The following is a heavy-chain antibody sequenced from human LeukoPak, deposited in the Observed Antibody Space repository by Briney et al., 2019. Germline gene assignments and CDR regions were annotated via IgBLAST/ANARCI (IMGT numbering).Heavy chain of an antibody. V-gene: IGHV3-23*01. D-gene: IGHD3-22*01. CDR3: AKTYYSDSFNY. CDR1: GFTFRSYA. CDR2: ISDTGGST. Sequence: GGSLRLSWAASGFTFRSYAMNWVRQAPGKGLEWVSVISDTGGSTYYAASVKGRFTISRDNSKNTLYLQMNSLRAEDTAVYYCAKTYYSDSFNYWGQGTLVTVSS. J-gene: IGHJ4*02.